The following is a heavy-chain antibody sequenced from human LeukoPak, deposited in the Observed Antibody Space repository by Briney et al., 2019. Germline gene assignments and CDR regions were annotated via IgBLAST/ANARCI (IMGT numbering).Heavy chain of an antibody. J-gene: IGHJ5*02. CDR1: GGSISSYY. CDR3: AREVLDDLWSGYLNWFDP. Sequence: SETLSLTCTVSGGSISSYYWSWIRQPAGKGLEWIGRIYTSGSTNYNPSLKSRVTMSVDTSKNQFSLKLSSVTAADTAVYYCAREVLDDLWSGYLNWFDPWGQGTLVTVSS. D-gene: IGHD3-3*01. V-gene: IGHV4-4*07. CDR2: IYTSGST.